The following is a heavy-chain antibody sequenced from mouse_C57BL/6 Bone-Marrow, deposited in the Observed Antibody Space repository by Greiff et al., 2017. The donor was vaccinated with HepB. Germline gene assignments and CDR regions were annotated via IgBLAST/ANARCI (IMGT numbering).Heavy chain of an antibody. CDR2: IYPRSGNT. D-gene: IGHD1-1*01. Sequence: VQLQQSGAELARPGASVKLSCKASGYTFTRYGISWVKQRTGQGLEWIGEIYPRSGNTYYNEKFKGKATLTADKSSSTAYMELRSLTSEDSAVYFCARRGSSLYYAMDYWGQGTSVTVSS. CDR3: ARRGSSLYYAMDY. CDR1: GYTFTRYG. V-gene: IGHV1-81*01. J-gene: IGHJ4*01.